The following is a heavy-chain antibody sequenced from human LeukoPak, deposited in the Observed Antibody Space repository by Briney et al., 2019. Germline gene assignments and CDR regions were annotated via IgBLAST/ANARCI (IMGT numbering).Heavy chain of an antibody. V-gene: IGHV4-59*01. D-gene: IGHD6-6*01. CDR3: ARASDWFDP. CDR2: IYYSGST. J-gene: IGHJ5*02. CDR1: GGSISSYY. Sequence: SETLSLTCTVSGGSISSYYWSWIRQPPGKGLEWIGYIYYSGSTNYNPSLKSRVTISVDTSKNQFSLKLSSVTAADTAVYYCARASDWFDPWGQGTLVTVSS.